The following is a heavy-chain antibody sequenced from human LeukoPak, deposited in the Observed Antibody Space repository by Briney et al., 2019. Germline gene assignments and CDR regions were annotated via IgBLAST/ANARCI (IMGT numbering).Heavy chain of an antibody. V-gene: IGHV4-34*01. CDR1: GGSFSGYY. Sequence: SETLSLTCAVYGGSFSGYYWSWIRQPPGKGLEWIREINHSGSTNYNPSLKSRVTISVDTSKNQFSLKLSSVTAADTAVYYCARGLGSGSYFGYYYGMDVWGQGTTVTVSS. D-gene: IGHD3-10*02. J-gene: IGHJ6*02. CDR2: INHSGST. CDR3: ARGLGSGSYFGYYYGMDV.